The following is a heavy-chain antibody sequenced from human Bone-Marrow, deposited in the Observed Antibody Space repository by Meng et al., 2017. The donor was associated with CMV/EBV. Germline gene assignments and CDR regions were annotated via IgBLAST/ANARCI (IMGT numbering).Heavy chain of an antibody. Sequence: SETLSLTCTVSGGSISSYYWSWIRQPPGKGLEWIGYIYYSGSTNYNPSLKSRVTISVDTSKNQFSLKLSSVTAADTAVYYCVSTVNYDSPGWGVWDQGTTVTVSS. D-gene: IGHD3-3*01. CDR2: IYYSGST. J-gene: IGHJ6*02. CDR3: VSTVNYDSPGWGV. V-gene: IGHV4-59*01. CDR1: GGSISSYY.